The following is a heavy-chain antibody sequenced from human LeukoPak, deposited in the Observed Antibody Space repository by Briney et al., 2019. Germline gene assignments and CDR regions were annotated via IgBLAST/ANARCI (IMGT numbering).Heavy chain of an antibody. Sequence: PSETLSLTCAVSGGSISSGGYSWSWIRQPPGKGLEWIGYIYHSGSTYYNPSLKSRVTISVDRSKNQFSLKLSSVTAADTAVYYCARGWGDSNYYYGMDVWGQGTTVTVSS. D-gene: IGHD2-21*02. V-gene: IGHV4-30-2*01. J-gene: IGHJ6*02. CDR3: ARGWGDSNYYYGMDV. CDR2: IYHSGST. CDR1: GGSISSGGYS.